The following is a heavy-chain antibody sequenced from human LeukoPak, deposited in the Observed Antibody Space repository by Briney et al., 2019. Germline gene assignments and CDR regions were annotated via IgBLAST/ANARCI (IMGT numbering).Heavy chain of an antibody. CDR2: ISGSGGST. Sequence: GGSLRLSCAGSGFTFNSYAMTWVRQAPGKGLEWVSGISGSGGSTYYADSVKGRFTISRDNTKNSLYLQMNTLRADDAAVYYCARDMYCSIGGEGPRVTVSS. D-gene: IGHD2-2*01. J-gene: IGHJ4*02. CDR1: GFTFNSYA. V-gene: IGHV3-23*01. CDR3: ARDMYCSI.